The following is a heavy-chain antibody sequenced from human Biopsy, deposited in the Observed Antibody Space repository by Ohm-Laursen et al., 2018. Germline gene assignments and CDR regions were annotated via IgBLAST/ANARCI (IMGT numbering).Heavy chain of an antibody. CDR1: GDSVTKYY. V-gene: IGHV4-59*02. CDR3: ARDSGILNYGNFKYYHYYGMDV. J-gene: IGHJ6*02. Sequence: PSQTLSLTCPVSGDSVTKYYWSWIRQPPGKGLEWIGHIYYSVMTNYNPSLQSRVSISVDTSRNQVSLTLSSVTAADTAVYYCARDSGILNYGNFKYYHYYGMDVWGQGTNVTVSS. CDR2: IYYSVMT. D-gene: IGHD4-11*01.